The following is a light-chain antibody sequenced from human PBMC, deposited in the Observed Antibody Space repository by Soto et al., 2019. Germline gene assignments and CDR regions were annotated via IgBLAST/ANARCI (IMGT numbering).Light chain of an antibody. Sequence: QSVLTQPASVSGSPGQSITISCTGTSSDVGSYNLVSWYQQHPGKALKLMIYEVSKRPSGVSNRFSGSKSGNTASLTISGLQAEDEADYYCCSYAGSSTFGYGFGTGTKVTVL. CDR2: EVS. J-gene: IGLJ1*01. V-gene: IGLV2-23*02. CDR3: CSYAGSSTFGYG. CDR1: SSDVGSYNL.